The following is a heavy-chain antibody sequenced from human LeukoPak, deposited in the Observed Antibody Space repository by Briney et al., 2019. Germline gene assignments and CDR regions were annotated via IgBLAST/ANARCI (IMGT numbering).Heavy chain of an antibody. CDR3: AIRGSSSGYYFDY. J-gene: IGHJ4*02. D-gene: IGHD6-6*01. CDR2: MNPNSGNT. V-gene: IGHV1-8*01. CDR1: GYTFTSYD. Sequence: ASVKVSCKASGYTFTSYDINWVRQATGQGLEWMGWMNPNSGNTGYAQKFQGRVTITADESTSTAYMELSSLRSEDTAVYYCAIRGSSSGYYFDYWGQGTLVTVSS.